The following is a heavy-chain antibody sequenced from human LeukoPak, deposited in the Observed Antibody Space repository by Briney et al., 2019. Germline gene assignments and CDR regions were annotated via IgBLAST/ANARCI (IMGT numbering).Heavy chain of an antibody. CDR1: GGSISSGAYY. Sequence: SETLSLTCTVSGGSISSGAYYWSWIRQPPGKGLEWIGYIYYSGSTYYNPSLKSQVTISVDTSKNQFSLKLSSVTAADTAVYYCARDKGGSQNWFDPWGQGTLVTVSS. J-gene: IGHJ5*02. D-gene: IGHD1-26*01. CDR3: ARDKGGSQNWFDP. V-gene: IGHV4-30-4*01. CDR2: IYYSGST.